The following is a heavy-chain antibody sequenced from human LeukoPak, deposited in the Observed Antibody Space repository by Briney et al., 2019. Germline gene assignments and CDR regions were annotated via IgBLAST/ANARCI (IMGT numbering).Heavy chain of an antibody. Sequence: SETLSLTCTVSGASISSSSYYWGWIRQPPGKGLEWIGNIFYSGSTNYNPSLKSRVTISVDTSKNQFSLKLSSVTAADTAVYYCAREMYSSGWYADSWGQGTLVTVSS. CDR1: GASISSSSYY. CDR2: IFYSGST. J-gene: IGHJ5*01. V-gene: IGHV4-39*07. CDR3: AREMYSSGWYADS. D-gene: IGHD6-19*01.